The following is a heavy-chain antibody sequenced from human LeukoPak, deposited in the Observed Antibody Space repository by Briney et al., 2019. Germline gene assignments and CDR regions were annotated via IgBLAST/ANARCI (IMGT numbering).Heavy chain of an antibody. CDR2: ISYSEDAK. D-gene: IGHD2-15*01. J-gene: IGHJ4*02. V-gene: IGHV3-30*03. Sequence: PGGSLRLSCVASGFTFSSYGMHWVRQAPGKGLEWVAVISYSEDAKIYADSVKGRFTISRENAENSLYLQMNSLRAEDTAVYYCARDAAGGGFDYWGQGTLVTVSS. CDR1: GFTFSSYG. CDR3: ARDAAGGGFDY.